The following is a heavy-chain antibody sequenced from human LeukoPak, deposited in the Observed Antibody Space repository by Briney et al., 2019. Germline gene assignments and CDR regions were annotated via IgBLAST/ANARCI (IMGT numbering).Heavy chain of an antibody. CDR3: ARYSSGGMDV. D-gene: IGHD4-11*01. CDR1: GFTFSSYW. Sequence: GGSLRLSCAASGFTFSSYWMSWVRQAPGKGLEWVANIKQDGSAKYYVGSVKGRFTISRDNAKNSLYLEMNSLRAEDMALYYCARYSSGGMDVWGQGTTVTVSS. V-gene: IGHV3-7*04. CDR2: IKQDGSAK. J-gene: IGHJ6*02.